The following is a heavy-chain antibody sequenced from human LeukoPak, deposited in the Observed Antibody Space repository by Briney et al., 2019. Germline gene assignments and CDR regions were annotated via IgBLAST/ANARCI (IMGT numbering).Heavy chain of an antibody. CDR3: ARGGYSYGSYYFDY. J-gene: IGHJ4*02. CDR1: GGTFSSYA. V-gene: IGHV1-69*04. Sequence: SVKVSCKASGGTFSSYAISWVRQAPGQGLEWMGRIIPILGIANYAQKFQGRVTITADKSTSTAYMGLSSLRSEDTAVYYCARGGYSYGSYYFDYWGQGTLVTVSS. D-gene: IGHD5-18*01. CDR2: IIPILGIA.